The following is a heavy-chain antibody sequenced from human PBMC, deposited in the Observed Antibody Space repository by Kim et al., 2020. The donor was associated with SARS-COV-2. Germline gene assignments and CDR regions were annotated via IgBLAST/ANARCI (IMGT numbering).Heavy chain of an antibody. CDR3: ARDEGWLQPYFDY. D-gene: IGHD5-18*01. J-gene: IGHJ4*02. V-gene: IGHV1-69*04. Sequence: YAQKFQGRVTITADKSTSTAYMELSSLRSEDTAVYYCARDEGWLQPYFDYWGQGTLVTVSS.